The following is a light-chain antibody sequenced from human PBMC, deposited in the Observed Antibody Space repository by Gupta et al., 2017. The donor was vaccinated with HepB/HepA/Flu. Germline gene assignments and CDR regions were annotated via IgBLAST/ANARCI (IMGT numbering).Light chain of an antibody. V-gene: IGLV1-40*01. CDR2: GNS. CDR3: QSYDSSLSAHVV. CDR1: SSNIGAGYD. J-gene: IGLJ2*01. Sequence: SVLTQPPSVSGAPGQRVTISCTGSSSNIGAGYDVHWYQQLPGTAPKLLIYGNSNRPTGVPDRVSGSKSGTSASLAITGLQAEDEADYYCQSYDSSLSAHVVFGGGTKLTVL.